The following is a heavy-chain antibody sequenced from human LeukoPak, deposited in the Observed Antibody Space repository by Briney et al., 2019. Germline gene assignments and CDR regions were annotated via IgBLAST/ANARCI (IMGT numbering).Heavy chain of an antibody. V-gene: IGHV3-30*03. CDR1: GFTFSSYG. D-gene: IGHD2-21*02. CDR3: ARTIVVVTGPWDC. J-gene: IGHJ4*02. Sequence: GGSLRLSCAASGFTFSSYGMHWVRQAPGKGLEWVAVISYDGSNKYYADSVKGRFTISRDNSKNTLYLQMNSLRVEDTAVYYCARTIVVVTGPWDCWGQGTLVTVSS. CDR2: ISYDGSNK.